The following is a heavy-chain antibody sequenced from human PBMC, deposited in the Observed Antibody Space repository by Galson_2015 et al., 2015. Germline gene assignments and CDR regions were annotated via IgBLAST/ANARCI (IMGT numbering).Heavy chain of an antibody. D-gene: IGHD6-13*01. CDR1: GYSFNPYW. V-gene: IGHV5-51*01. J-gene: IGHJ4*02. CDR3: ARRSAPGPNFDY. CDR2: IYPGDSDT. Sequence: QSGAEVKKPGESLKISCKDSGYSFNPYWIAWVRQMPGKGLEWMGIIYPGDSDTSYSPSFQGQVTFSVDKSISTAYLQWGSLQASDTAMYYCARRSAPGPNFDYWGRGTLVTVSS.